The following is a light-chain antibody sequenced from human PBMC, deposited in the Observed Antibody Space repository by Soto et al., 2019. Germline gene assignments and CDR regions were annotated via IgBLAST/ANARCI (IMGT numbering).Light chain of an antibody. J-gene: IGKJ1*01. CDR2: YAS. CDR3: QQYNNWPRT. V-gene: IGKV3-15*01. Sequence: EIVMTQSPATLTTSPGERATVSCRASQSVSSNLAWYQQKPGQVPRLLIYYASTRATGIPARFSGSGSGTEFTLTISSLESEDFAVDYCQQYNNWPRTFGQGTKVEIK. CDR1: QSVSSN.